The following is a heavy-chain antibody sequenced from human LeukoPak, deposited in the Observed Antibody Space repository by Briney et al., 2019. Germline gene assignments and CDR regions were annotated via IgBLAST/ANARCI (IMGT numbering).Heavy chain of an antibody. V-gene: IGHV3-23*01. CDR2: ISGSGSST. CDR1: RFTFSIYA. Sequence: GGSLRLSCAASRFTFSIYAMSWVRQAPGKGLEWVSAISGSGSSTYYADSVKDRFTISRDNSKNTLYLQMNSLRAEDTALYYCAKACGGDSGWFDPWGQGTLVTVSS. J-gene: IGHJ5*02. CDR3: AKACGGDSGWFDP. D-gene: IGHD4-23*01.